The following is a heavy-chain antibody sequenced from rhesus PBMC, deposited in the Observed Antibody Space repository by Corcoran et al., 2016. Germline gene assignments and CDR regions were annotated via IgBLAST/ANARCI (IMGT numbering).Heavy chain of an antibody. Sequence: QVQLQESGPGVVKPSETLSLTCAVSGGTISSGYCYWSWLRQPPGKGLEWIGGIYSNSESTNYNPSLKSRVTISKDTSKNQFSLKLSSVTATDTAVYYCARNFPILGLVTFDYWGQGVLVTVSS. J-gene: IGHJ4*01. V-gene: IGHV4S12*01. CDR2: IYSNSEST. CDR1: GGTISSGYCY. D-gene: IGHD3-3*01. CDR3: ARNFPILGLVTFDY.